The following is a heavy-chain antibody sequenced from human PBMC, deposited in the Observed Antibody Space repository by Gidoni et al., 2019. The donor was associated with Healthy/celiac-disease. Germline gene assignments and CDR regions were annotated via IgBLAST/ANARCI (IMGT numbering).Heavy chain of an antibody. D-gene: IGHD6-13*01. Sequence: QVQLVQSGAEMKKPGSSVKVSCKASGGTFSSYAIRWVRQAPGQGREWMGGIIPIFGTANYAQKFQGRVTITADESTSTAYMELSSLRSEDTAVYYCARVRDGYSTVADYWGQGTLVTVSS. V-gene: IGHV1-69*01. CDR2: IIPIFGTA. CDR1: GGTFSSYA. CDR3: ARVRDGYSTVADY. J-gene: IGHJ4*02.